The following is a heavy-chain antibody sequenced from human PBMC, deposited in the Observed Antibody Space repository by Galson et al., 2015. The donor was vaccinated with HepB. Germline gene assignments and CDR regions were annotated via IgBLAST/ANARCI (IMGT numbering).Heavy chain of an antibody. V-gene: IGHV1-18*04. CDR3: ARVSTMVRGAPRYNWFDP. D-gene: IGHD3-10*01. J-gene: IGHJ5*02. Sequence: SVKVSCKASGYTFTSYGISWVRQAPGQGLEWMGWISAYNGNTNYAQKLQGRVTMTTDTSTSTAYMELRSLRSDDTAVYYCARVSTMVRGAPRYNWFDPWGQGTLVTVSS. CDR2: ISAYNGNT. CDR1: GYTFTSYG.